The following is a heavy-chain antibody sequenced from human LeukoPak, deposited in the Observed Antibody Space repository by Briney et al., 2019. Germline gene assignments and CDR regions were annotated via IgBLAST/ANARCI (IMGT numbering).Heavy chain of an antibody. CDR3: AIAVAGRFDY. D-gene: IGHD6-19*01. Sequence: GGSLRLSCAASGFTFSSYNMNWVCQAPGKGLEWVSSISSSSSYIYYADSVKGRFTISRDNAKTSLYLQMNSLRAEDTAVYYCAIAVAGRFDYWGQGTLVTVSS. J-gene: IGHJ4*02. CDR2: ISSSSSYI. V-gene: IGHV3-21*01. CDR1: GFTFSSYN.